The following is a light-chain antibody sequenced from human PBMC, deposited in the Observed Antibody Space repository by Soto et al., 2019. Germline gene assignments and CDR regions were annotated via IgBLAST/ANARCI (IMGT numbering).Light chain of an antibody. V-gene: IGLV1-44*01. CDR3: AAWDGSLNVVL. J-gene: IGLJ2*01. CDR2: STN. Sequence: QSALTQPPSASGTPGQRVTISCSGSSSNIGSNTVNWYQQLPGSAPKLLMYSTNQRPSGVPDRFSGSKSGTSASLAISGLQSEVEADYYCAAWDGSLNVVLFGGGTKLTVL. CDR1: SSNIGSNT.